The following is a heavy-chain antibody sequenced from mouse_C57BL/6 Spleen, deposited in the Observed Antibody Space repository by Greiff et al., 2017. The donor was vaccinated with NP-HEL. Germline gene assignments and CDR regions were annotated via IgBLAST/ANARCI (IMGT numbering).Heavy chain of an antibody. V-gene: IGHV1-82*01. CDR3: ARVTGTGYFDY. Sequence: VKLQESGPELVKPGASVKISCKASGYAFSSSWMNWVKQRPGKGLEWIGRIYPGDGDTNYNGKFKGKATLTADKSSSTAYLQLSSLTSEDSAVYFCARVTGTGYFDYWGQGTTLTVSS. D-gene: IGHD4-1*01. J-gene: IGHJ2*01. CDR2: IYPGDGDT. CDR1: GYAFSSSW.